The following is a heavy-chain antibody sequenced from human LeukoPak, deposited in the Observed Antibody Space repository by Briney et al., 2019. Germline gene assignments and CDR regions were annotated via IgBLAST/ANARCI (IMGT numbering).Heavy chain of an antibody. D-gene: IGHD5-24*01. CDR2: INHSGST. J-gene: IGHJ4*02. CDR1: GGSFSGYH. V-gene: IGHV4-34*01. Sequence: SETLSLTCAVYGGSFSGYHWSWIRQPPGKGLEWIGEINHSGSTNYNPSLKSRVTISVDTSKNQFSLKLSSVTAADTAVYYCARISRDGYNWINFDYWGQGTLVTVSS. CDR3: ARISRDGYNWINFDY.